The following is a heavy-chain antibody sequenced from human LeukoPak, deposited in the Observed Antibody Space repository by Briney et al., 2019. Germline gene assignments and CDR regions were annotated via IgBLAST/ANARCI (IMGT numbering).Heavy chain of an antibody. J-gene: IGHJ4*02. CDR1: GFTFSRYW. CDR2: IKQDGSEK. CDR3: ARDRAGYGDPLDY. V-gene: IGHV3-7*01. D-gene: IGHD4-17*01. Sequence: GGSLRLSCAASGFTFSRYWMSWVREAPGKGLEWVANIKQDGSEKYYVDSARGRFAISRDNVKNSLYLYMNSLRAANTAVYYCARDRAGYGDPLDYWGQGTLVTVSS.